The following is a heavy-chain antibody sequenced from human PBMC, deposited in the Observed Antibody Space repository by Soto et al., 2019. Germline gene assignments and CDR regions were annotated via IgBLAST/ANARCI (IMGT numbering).Heavy chain of an antibody. J-gene: IGHJ6*02. D-gene: IGHD2-2*01. CDR2: VDHWGTN. CDR3: ARDRSVYCSSTSCSSDGMDV. CDR1: CGSFSDEW. V-gene: IGHV4-34*01. Sequence: SETLSLTCTVYCGSFSDEWWSLIRQPPGKGLEWIGEVDHWGTNFFNPSLKSRVTISIDTSKNQFSLNLRSVTAADTAVYYCARDRSVYCSSTSCSSDGMDVWGQGTTVT.